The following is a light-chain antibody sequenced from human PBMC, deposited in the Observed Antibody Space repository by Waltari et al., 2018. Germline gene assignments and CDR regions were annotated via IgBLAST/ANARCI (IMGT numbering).Light chain of an antibody. CDR3: CSYAGSYTLV. V-gene: IGLV2-11*01. J-gene: IGLJ1*01. Sequence: QSALTQPRSVSGSPGQSVTISCTGTSSDVGGYNYVSWYQQHPGKPPKLMIYDFSKRPSGVPDRFSGSKSGNTASLTISGLQAEDEADYYCCSYAGSYTLVFGTGTKVTVL. CDR1: SSDVGGYNY. CDR2: DFS.